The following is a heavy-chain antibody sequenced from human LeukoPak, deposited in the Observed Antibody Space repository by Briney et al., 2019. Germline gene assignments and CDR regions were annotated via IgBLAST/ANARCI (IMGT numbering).Heavy chain of an antibody. Sequence: SETLSLTCAVYGGSFSGYYWSWIRQPPGKGLEWIGEINHSGSTNYNPSLKSRVTISVDTSKNQFSLKLSSVTAADTAVYYCARLGGYCSSTSCYHLDYWGQGTLVTVSS. CDR2: INHSGST. J-gene: IGHJ4*02. V-gene: IGHV4-34*01. CDR1: GGSFSGYY. CDR3: ARLGGYCSSTSCYHLDY. D-gene: IGHD2-2*01.